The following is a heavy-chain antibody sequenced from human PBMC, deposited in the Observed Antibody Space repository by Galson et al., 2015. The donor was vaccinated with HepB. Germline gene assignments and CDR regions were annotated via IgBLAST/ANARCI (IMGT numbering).Heavy chain of an antibody. CDR2: LSADSIII. V-gene: IGHV3-23*01. Sequence: SLRLSCAASGFTLNTHAMAWVRQPPGKGPEWVSALSADSIIIHYADSVKGRFTISKDNSENTLYLQMNSLRGEDTALYYCAKFGARFDAWFDSWGQGTLVTVSS. CDR1: GFTLNTHA. D-gene: IGHD3-9*01. CDR3: AKFGARFDAWFDS. J-gene: IGHJ5*01.